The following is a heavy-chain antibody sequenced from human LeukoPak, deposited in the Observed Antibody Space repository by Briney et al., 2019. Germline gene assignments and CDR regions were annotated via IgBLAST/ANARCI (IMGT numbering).Heavy chain of an antibody. D-gene: IGHD6-13*01. CDR2: ISYDGSNK. Sequence: PGGSLRLSCAASGFTFSSYAMHWVRQAPGKGLEWVAVISYDGSNKYYADSVKDRFTISRDNSKNTLYLQMNSLRAEDTAVYYCARDRGGSSWSFDYWGQGTLVTVSS. CDR1: GFTFSSYA. V-gene: IGHV3-30*01. J-gene: IGHJ4*02. CDR3: ARDRGGSSWSFDY.